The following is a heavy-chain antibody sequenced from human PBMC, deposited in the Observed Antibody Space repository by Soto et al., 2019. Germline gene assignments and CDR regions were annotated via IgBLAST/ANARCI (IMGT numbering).Heavy chain of an antibody. CDR1: GGSISSSTYY. CDR2: IHYSGST. J-gene: IGHJ4*02. D-gene: IGHD3-10*01. V-gene: IGHV4-30-4*08. CDR3: ARSPKGLGNFDY. Sequence: SETLSLTCTVSGGSISSSTYYWGWIRQSPGKGLEWIGYIHYSGSTYYNSSLKSRVTMSVDTAKNRFSLKVSSVTAADTAVYYCARSPKGLGNFDYWGQGTLVTVSS.